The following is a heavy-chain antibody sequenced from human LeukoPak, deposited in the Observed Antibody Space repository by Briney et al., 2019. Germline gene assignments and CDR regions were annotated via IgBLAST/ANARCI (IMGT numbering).Heavy chain of an antibody. CDR1: GGSISSTNW. CDR2: ISLSGLT. D-gene: IGHD1-26*01. Sequence: SETLSLTCGVSGGSISSTNWWSWVRQPPGQGLEWIGEISLSGLTNYNPSLKSRVTMSLDKSKNHLSLSLTSVTAADTAVYYCSRESGAFSPFGYWGQGTLVTVSS. CDR3: SRESGAFSPFGY. V-gene: IGHV4-4*02. J-gene: IGHJ4*02.